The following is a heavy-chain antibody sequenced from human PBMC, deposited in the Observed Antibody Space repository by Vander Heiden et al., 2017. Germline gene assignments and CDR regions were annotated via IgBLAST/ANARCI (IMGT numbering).Heavy chain of an antibody. Sequence: QITLKESGPTLVKPTQTLTLTCTFSGFSLSTSGVGVGWIRHPPGKALEWLALIYWNDDKRYSPALKSRLTITKDTSKKKVVLTMTNMEPVHTATYYFAHTDQLGPTFDYWGQGTLVTVSS. CDR2: IYWNDDK. D-gene: IGHD6-13*01. J-gene: IGHJ4*02. CDR3: AHTDQLGPTFDY. CDR1: GFSLSTSGVG. V-gene: IGHV2-5*01.